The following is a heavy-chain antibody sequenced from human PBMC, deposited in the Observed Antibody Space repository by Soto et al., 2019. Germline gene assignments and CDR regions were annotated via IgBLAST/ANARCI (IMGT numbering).Heavy chain of an antibody. CDR2: ISYDGSNK. V-gene: IGHV3-30*18. D-gene: IGHD3-10*01. CDR3: AKVILGITGPTWAGKGGLDY. Sequence: PGGSLRLSCVASEFTFSSYGMHWVRQAPGKGLEWVALISYDGSNKYYADSVKGRFTISRDNSKNTLFLQMNSLRAEDTAVYYCAKVILGITGPTWAGKGGLDYWGQGTLVTV. J-gene: IGHJ4*02. CDR1: EFTFSSYG.